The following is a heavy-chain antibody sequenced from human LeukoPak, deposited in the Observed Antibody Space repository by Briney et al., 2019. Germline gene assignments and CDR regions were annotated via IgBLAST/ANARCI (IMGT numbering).Heavy chain of an antibody. CDR1: GFTFSSYG. J-gene: IGHJ4*02. D-gene: IGHD1-20*01. V-gene: IGHV3-30*18. Sequence: GGSLRLSCAASGFTFSSYGMHWVRQAPGKGLEWVAVISYDGSNKYYADSVKGRFTISRDNSKNTLYLQMNSLRAEDTAVYYCAKDGQETPKHITGVFDYWGQGTLVTVSS. CDR3: AKDGQETPKHITGVFDY. CDR2: ISYDGSNK.